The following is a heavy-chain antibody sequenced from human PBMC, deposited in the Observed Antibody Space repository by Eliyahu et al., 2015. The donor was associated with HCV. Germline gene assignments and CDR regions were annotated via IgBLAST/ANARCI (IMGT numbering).Heavy chain of an antibody. J-gene: IGHJ1*01. D-gene: IGHD2-2*01. CDR2: ISSSSSYI. V-gene: IGHV3-21*01. CDR1: GFTFSSYS. Sequence: GLVKPGGSLRLSCAASGFTFSSYSMNWVRQAPGKGLEWVSSISSSSSYIYYADSVKGRFTISRDNAKNSLYLQMNSLRAEDTAVYYCARDYVGGLVPAATIEYFQHWGQGTLVTVSS. CDR3: ARDYVGGLVPAATIEYFQH.